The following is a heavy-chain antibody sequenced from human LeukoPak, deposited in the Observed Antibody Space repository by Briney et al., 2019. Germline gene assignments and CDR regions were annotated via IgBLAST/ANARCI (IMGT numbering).Heavy chain of an antibody. CDR2: INSDGSST. J-gene: IGHJ4*02. V-gene: IGHV3-74*01. CDR3: ARVGNSATYLFDY. Sequence: GGSLRLSCAASGFTFSSYWMHWVRQAPGKGLVWVSRINSDGSSTSYADSVKGRFTISRDNAKNSLYLQMNSLRAEDTAVYYCARVGNSATYLFDYWGQGTLVTVSS. D-gene: IGHD1-26*01. CDR1: GFTFSSYW.